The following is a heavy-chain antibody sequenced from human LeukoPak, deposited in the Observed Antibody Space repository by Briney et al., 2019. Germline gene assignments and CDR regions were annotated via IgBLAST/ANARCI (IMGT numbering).Heavy chain of an antibody. D-gene: IGHD3-10*01. J-gene: IGHJ4*02. CDR1: GFTFSSYG. CDR3: ARDRGPGYGSGSYYSDY. CDR2: IWYDGSNK. V-gene: IGHV3-33*08. Sequence: PGRSLRLSCAASGFTFSSYGMHWVRQAPGKGLEWVAVIWYDGSNKYYADSVKGRFTISRDNSKNTLYLQMNSLRAEDTAVYYCARDRGPGYGSGSYYSDYWGQGTLVTVSS.